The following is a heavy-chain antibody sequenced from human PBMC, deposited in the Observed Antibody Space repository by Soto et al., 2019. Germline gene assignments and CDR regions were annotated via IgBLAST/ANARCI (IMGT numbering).Heavy chain of an antibody. CDR2: VSGSGGST. CDR1: GFTLSSYA. J-gene: IGHJ6*02. Sequence: PGGSLRLSCAASGFTLSSYAMSWVRQAPGKGLEWVSAVSGSGGSTDYADSVKGRFTISRDNSKNTLYLRMNSLRAEDTAVYYCAKAADQDTYMAIGYYYYYGMDVWGQGTTVTVSS. CDR3: AKAADQDTYMAIGYYYYYGMDV. D-gene: IGHD5-18*01. V-gene: IGHV3-23*01.